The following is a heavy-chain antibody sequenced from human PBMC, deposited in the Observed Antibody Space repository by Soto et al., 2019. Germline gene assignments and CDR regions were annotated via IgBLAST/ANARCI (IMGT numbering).Heavy chain of an antibody. CDR2: ISYDGSNK. V-gene: IGHV3-30*03. Sequence: PGGSLRLSCAASVFTFSSYGMHWVRQAPGKGLEWVAVISYDGSNKYYADSVKGRFTISRDNSKNTLYLQMNSLRAEDTAVYYCARERIEARGWFDPWGQGTLVTVSS. D-gene: IGHD6-6*01. CDR1: VFTFSSYG. J-gene: IGHJ5*02. CDR3: ARERIEARGWFDP.